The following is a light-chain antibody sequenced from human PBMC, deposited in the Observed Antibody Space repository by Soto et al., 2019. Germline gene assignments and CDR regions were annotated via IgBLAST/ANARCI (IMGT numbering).Light chain of an antibody. V-gene: IGKV3-20*01. CDR1: QGISSSN. Sequence: EIVLTQSPGTLSLSPGGRATLSCRASQGISSSNLAWYQQKAGQAPRLLIYGASSRATGIPDRFSGSGSGTDFTLTLSRLEPEDFAVYYCQQYGGSPLFGQGTKVEIK. CDR2: GAS. J-gene: IGKJ1*01. CDR3: QQYGGSPL.